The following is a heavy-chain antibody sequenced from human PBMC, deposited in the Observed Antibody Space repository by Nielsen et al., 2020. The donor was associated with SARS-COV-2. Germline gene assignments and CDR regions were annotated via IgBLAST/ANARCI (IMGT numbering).Heavy chain of an antibody. CDR1: GGSISSYY. CDR2: IYYSGST. Sequence: SETLSLTCTVSGGSISSYYWSWIRQPPGKGLEWIGYIYYSGSTNYNPSLKSRVTISVDTSKNQSSLKLSSVTAADTAVYYCARGSAVWGYYGSGSYSTYFDYWGQGTLVTVSS. V-gene: IGHV4-59*01. CDR3: ARGSAVWGYYGSGSYSTYFDY. J-gene: IGHJ4*02. D-gene: IGHD3-10*01.